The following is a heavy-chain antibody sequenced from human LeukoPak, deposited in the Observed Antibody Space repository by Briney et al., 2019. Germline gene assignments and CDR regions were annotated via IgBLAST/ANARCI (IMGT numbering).Heavy chain of an antibody. Sequence: PGGSLRLSCAASGFTFSSYAMSWVRQAPGKGLEWVSAISGSGGSAYYADSVKGRFTISRDNSKNTLYLQMNSLRAEDTAVYYCAKREVAAAGTWGYYFDYWGQGTLVTVSS. CDR3: AKREVAAAGTWGYYFDY. V-gene: IGHV3-23*01. D-gene: IGHD6-13*01. CDR1: GFTFSSYA. J-gene: IGHJ4*02. CDR2: ISGSGGSA.